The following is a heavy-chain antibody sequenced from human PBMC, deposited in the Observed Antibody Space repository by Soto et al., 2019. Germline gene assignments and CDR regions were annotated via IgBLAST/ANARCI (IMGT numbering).Heavy chain of an antibody. CDR2: ISGSGGST. CDR1: GFTFSSYA. CDR3: ARDVAPGYFDY. D-gene: IGHD2-21*01. V-gene: IGHV3-23*01. J-gene: IGHJ4*02. Sequence: PGGSLRLSCAASGFTFSSYAMSWVRQAPGKGLEWVSAISGSGGSTYYTDSVKGRFTISRDNAKNTLYLQLNSLRAEDTAVYYCARDVAPGYFDYWGQGTPVTVSS.